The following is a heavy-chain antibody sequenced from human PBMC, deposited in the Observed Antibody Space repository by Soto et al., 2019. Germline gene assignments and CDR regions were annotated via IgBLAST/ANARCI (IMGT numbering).Heavy chain of an antibody. V-gene: IGHV4-34*01. CDR1: GGSFSGYY. J-gene: IGHJ6*02. CDR2: INHSGST. Sequence: SETLSLTCAVYGGSFSGYYWSWIRQPPGKGLEWIGEINHSGSTNYNPSLKSRVTISRDNSKNKLNLQMNSLRAEDTAVYYCAKDEVRVLVVARDYYGMDVWGQGTTVTSP. D-gene: IGHD2-15*01. CDR3: AKDEVRVLVVARDYYGMDV.